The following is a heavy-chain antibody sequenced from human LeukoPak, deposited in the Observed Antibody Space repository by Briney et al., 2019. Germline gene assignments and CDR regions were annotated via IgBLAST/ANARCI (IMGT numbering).Heavy chain of an antibody. D-gene: IGHD3-3*01. CDR3: ARDIAIFGVAQPLR. V-gene: IGHV4-38-2*02. J-gene: IGHJ4*02. CDR2: IYHSGST. Sequence: PSETLSLTCTVSGYSISSGYYWGWIRQPPGKGLEWIGSIYHSGSTYYNPSLKSRVTISVDTSKNQFSLKLSSVTAADTAVYYCARDIAIFGVAQPLRWGQGTLVTVSS. CDR1: GYSISSGYY.